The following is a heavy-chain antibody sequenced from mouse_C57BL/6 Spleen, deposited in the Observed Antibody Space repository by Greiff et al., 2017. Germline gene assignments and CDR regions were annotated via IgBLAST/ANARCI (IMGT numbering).Heavy chain of an antibody. V-gene: IGHV5-16*01. Sequence: EVKLVESEGGLVQPGSSMKLSCTASGFTFSDYYMAWVRQVPEKGLEWVANINYDGSSTYYLDSLKSRFIISRDNAKNILYLQMSSLKSEDTATYYCARGAYYYGSSVFDYWGQGTTLTVSS. CDR1: GFTFSDYY. D-gene: IGHD1-1*01. J-gene: IGHJ2*01. CDR2: INYDGSST. CDR3: ARGAYYYGSSVFDY.